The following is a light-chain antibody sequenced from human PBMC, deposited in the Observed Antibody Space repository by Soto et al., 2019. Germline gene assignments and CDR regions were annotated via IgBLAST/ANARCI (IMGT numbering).Light chain of an antibody. CDR2: EVS. Sequence: QSALTQPPSASWSPGQSVTISCTGTSSDVGGYNYVSWYQQHPGKAPKVMIYEVSKRPSGVPDRFSGSKSGNTASLTVSGLQAEDEADYYCSSYGGRNNLLFGGGTKLTVL. V-gene: IGLV2-8*01. CDR3: SSYGGRNNLL. CDR1: SSDVGGYNY. J-gene: IGLJ2*01.